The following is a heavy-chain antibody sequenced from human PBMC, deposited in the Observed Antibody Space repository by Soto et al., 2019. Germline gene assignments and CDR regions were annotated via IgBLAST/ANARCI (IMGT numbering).Heavy chain of an antibody. CDR1: GGSISSYY. D-gene: IGHD3-3*01. Sequence: SDTLSLTCTVSGGSISSYYWSWIRQPPGKGLEWIGYIYYSGSTNYNPSLKSRVTISVDTSKNQFSLKLSSVTAADTAVYYCARVAHYDFWSGYYRTPYGMDVWGQGTTVTVSS. CDR2: IYYSGST. J-gene: IGHJ6*02. CDR3: ARVAHYDFWSGYYRTPYGMDV. V-gene: IGHV4-59*01.